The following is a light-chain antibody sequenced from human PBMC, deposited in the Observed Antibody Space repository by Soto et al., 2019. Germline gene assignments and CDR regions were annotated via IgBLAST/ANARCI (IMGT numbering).Light chain of an antibody. Sequence: QSVLPQPASVSGSPGQSITISCTGTSSDVGAYNYVSWYQQYPGKAPKLMIYAVSNRPSGVSNRFSGSKSGNTASLTISGLQAEDEADYYCSSYTSSSTVVFGGGTKVTVL. CDR2: AVS. CDR1: SSDVGAYNY. J-gene: IGLJ2*01. CDR3: SSYTSSSTVV. V-gene: IGLV2-14*01.